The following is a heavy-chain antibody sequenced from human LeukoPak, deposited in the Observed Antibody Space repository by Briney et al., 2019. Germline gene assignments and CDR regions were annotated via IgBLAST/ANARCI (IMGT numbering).Heavy chain of an antibody. Sequence: GASVKVSCKASGYTFTNYDINWVRQATGQGLEWMGWMDPNSGNTGYAQKFQGRVTMTRNTSISTTYMELSGLRSEDTAVCYCARGFSYRMDVWGQGTTVTVSS. V-gene: IGHV1-8*01. CDR1: GYTFTNYD. CDR2: MDPNSGNT. J-gene: IGHJ6*02. CDR3: ARGFSYRMDV.